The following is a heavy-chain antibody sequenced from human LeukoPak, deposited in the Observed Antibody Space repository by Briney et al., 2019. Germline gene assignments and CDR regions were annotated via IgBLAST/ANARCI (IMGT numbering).Heavy chain of an antibody. V-gene: IGHV4-61*05. J-gene: IGHJ4*02. CDR2: IHYSGST. D-gene: IGHD4-23*01. CDR3: ARLGRKTSVVPNEFDS. CDR1: GGSISSTSYY. Sequence: SETLSLTCTVSGGSISSTSYYWGWVRQPPGKGLEGVGYIHYSGSTYYNASLKSRVTMSVDMSMNQFSLNLTSVTAADTAVYYCARLGRKTSVVPNEFDSWGQGTLVTVSS.